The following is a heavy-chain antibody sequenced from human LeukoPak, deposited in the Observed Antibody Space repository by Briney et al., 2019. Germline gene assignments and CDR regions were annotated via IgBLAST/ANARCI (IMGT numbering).Heavy chain of an antibody. J-gene: IGHJ4*02. CDR1: GGSFSGYY. CDR2: INHSGST. CDR3: AGSIAARLDY. Sequence: PSETLSLTCAVYGGSFSGYYWSWIRQPPRKGLEWMGEINHSGSTNYNPSLKSRVTISVDTSKNQFSLKLSSVTAADTAVYYCAGSIAARLDYWGQGTLVTVSS. V-gene: IGHV4-34*01. D-gene: IGHD6-6*01.